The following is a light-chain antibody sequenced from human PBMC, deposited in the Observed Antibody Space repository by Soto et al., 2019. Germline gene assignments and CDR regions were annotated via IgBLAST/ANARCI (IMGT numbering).Light chain of an antibody. J-gene: IGKJ2*01. CDR1: QSVNSNF. CDR3: QQYGNSPRT. Sequence: EIVLTQSPGTLSLSPGERATLSCRASQSVNSNFFAWYQQKPGQAPRLLIFGVSSRAPGIPDRFTGSGSGTDFALTISGLAPEDFAIYYCQQYGNSPRTFGQGTKVEIK. CDR2: GVS. V-gene: IGKV3-20*01.